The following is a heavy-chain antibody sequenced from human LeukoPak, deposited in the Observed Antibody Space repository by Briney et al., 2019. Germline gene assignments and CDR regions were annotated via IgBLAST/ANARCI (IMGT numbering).Heavy chain of an antibody. CDR3: AKDDYPRTAFDI. CDR1: GFTFSSYG. J-gene: IGHJ3*02. D-gene: IGHD4/OR15-4a*01. Sequence: GRSLRLSCAASGFTFSSYGMHWVRQAPGKGLEWVAVISYDGSNKYYADSVKGRFTISRDNSKNTLYLQMNSLRAEDTAVYYCAKDDYPRTAFDIWGQGTMVTVSS. V-gene: IGHV3-30*18. CDR2: ISYDGSNK.